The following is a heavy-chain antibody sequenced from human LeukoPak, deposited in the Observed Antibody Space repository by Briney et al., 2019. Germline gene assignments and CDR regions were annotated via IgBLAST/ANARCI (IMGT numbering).Heavy chain of an antibody. J-gene: IGHJ4*02. D-gene: IGHD3-22*01. V-gene: IGHV3-21*04. CDR1: GFTFSSYS. CDR2: ISSSSSYI. CDR3: ARGGGSGYYLGYFDY. Sequence: PGGSLRLSCAASGFTFSSYSMNWVRQAPGKGLEWVSSISSSSSYIYYADSVKGRFTISRDNSKNTLYLQMNSLRAEDTAVYYCARGGGSGYYLGYFDYWGQGTLVTVSS.